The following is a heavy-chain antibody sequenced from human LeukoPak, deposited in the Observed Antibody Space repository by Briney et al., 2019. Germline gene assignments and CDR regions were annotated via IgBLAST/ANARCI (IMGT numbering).Heavy chain of an antibody. J-gene: IGHJ4*02. D-gene: IGHD6-19*01. CDR3: ARAVAGRSRSFDY. CDR1: GGSFSGYY. CDR2: INHSGST. Sequence: PSETLSLTCAVYGGSFSGYYWSWIRQPPGKGLEWIGEINHSGSTNYNPSLKSRVTISVDTSKNQFSLKLSSVTAADTAVYYCARAVAGRSRSFDYWGQGTLVTVSS. V-gene: IGHV4-34*01.